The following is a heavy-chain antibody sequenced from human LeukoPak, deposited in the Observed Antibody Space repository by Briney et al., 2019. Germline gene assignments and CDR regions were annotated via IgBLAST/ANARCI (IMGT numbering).Heavy chain of an antibody. V-gene: IGHV4-31*03. D-gene: IGHD3-22*01. Sequence: SQTLSLTCTVSGGSISSGGYYWSWIRQHPGEGLKWIGYIYYSGSTYYNPSLKSRVTISVDTSKNQFSLKLSSVTAADTAVYYCARYYYDSSGYYYFDYWGQGTLVTVSS. J-gene: IGHJ4*02. CDR2: IYYSGST. CDR1: GGSISSGGYY. CDR3: ARYYYDSSGYYYFDY.